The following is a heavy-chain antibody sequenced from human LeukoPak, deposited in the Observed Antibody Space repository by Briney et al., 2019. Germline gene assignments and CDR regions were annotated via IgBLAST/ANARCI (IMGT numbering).Heavy chain of an antibody. V-gene: IGHV3-30*02. J-gene: IGHJ4*02. CDR1: GFTFSSYS. D-gene: IGHD7-27*01. CDR2: IRYDGSNK. CDR3: AKDNKFWGDSDY. Sequence: GGSLRLSCAASGFTFSSYSMNWVRQAPGKGLEWVAFIRYDGSNKYYADSVKGRFTISRDNSKNTLYLQMNSLRAEDTAVYYCAKDNKFWGDSDYWGQGTLVTVSS.